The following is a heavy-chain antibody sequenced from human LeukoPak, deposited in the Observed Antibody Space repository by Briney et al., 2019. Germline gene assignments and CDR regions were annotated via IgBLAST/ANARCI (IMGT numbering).Heavy chain of an antibody. D-gene: IGHD3-22*01. CDR3: ARGPNYYDSSGLGY. CDR2: IYYSGST. J-gene: IGHJ4*02. CDR1: GGSISSYY. V-gene: IGHV4-59*01. Sequence: SETLSLTCTVSGGSISSYYWSWIRQPPGKGLEWIGYIYYSGSTNYNPSLKSRVTISVDTSKNQFSLKLSSVTAADTAVYYCARGPNYYDSSGLGYGGQGPLVTVSS.